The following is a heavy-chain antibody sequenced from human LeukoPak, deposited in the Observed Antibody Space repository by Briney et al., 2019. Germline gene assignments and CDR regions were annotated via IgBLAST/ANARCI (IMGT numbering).Heavy chain of an antibody. CDR2: IYYSGDT. D-gene: IGHD3-10*01. CDR3: VRGPYGSGISNWFDP. CDR1: DGAIAGYS. V-gene: IGHV4-59*01. J-gene: IGHJ5*02. Sequence: SETLSLTCTVSDGAIAGYSWSWIRQDPGKGLEWIGYIYYSGDTNYNPSLQSRVTVSVDTSKNQFSLKLTSVTAADTAVYYCVRGPYGSGISNWFDPWGQGTQVIVSS.